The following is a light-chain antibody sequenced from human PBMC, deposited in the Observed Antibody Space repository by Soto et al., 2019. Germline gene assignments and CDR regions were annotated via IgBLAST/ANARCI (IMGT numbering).Light chain of an antibody. Sequence: DIQMTQSPSTPSSSVGERVTITFRASQSISSWLAWYQQKPGKAPKFLIYAASSLQSGVPSRFSGSGSGTDFTLTISSLQPEDFATYFCQQSYSTPITFGQGTRLEIK. J-gene: IGKJ5*01. CDR1: QSISSW. V-gene: IGKV1-39*01. CDR2: AAS. CDR3: QQSYSTPIT.